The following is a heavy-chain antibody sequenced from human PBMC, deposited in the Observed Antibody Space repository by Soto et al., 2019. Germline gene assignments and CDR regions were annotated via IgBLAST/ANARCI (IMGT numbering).Heavy chain of an antibody. CDR1: GFTCSSYA. V-gene: IGHV3-30-3*01. D-gene: IGHD6-19*01. Sequence: PXGALIVSCSASGFTCSSYAMHWVRQAPGKGLEWVAVISYDGSNKYYADSVKGRFTISRDNSKNTLYLQMNSLRAEDTAVYYCARGWLIAVAGPFDYWLQGPLVTLSS. J-gene: IGHJ4*02. CDR3: ARGWLIAVAGPFDY. CDR2: ISYDGSNK.